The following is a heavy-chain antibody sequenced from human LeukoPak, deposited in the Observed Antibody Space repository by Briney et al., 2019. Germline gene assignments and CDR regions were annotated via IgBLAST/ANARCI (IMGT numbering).Heavy chain of an antibody. CDR1: GYTFTKYF. CDR2: ISAYNGNT. Sequence: ASVKVSCKASGYTFTKYFLHWVRQAPGQGLEWMGWISAYNGNTNYAQNLQGRVTMTTDTSTSTAYMELRSLRSDDTAVYYCARDAHQSGSYNFDYWGQGTLVTVSS. CDR3: ARDAHQSGSYNFDY. J-gene: IGHJ4*02. V-gene: IGHV1-18*04. D-gene: IGHD1-26*01.